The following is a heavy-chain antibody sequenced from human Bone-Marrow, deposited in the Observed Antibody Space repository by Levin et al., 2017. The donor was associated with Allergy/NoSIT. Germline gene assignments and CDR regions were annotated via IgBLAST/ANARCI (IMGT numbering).Heavy chain of an antibody. Sequence: RGESLKIFCQASGSDFTNYGISWVRLAPGQGLEWMGWISAYRKNTNYAQKFMGRVTMTADTSTSTVHMELRSLTSDDTAVYYCARGGGYIVGTMDVWGQGTTVVVSS. J-gene: IGHJ6*02. CDR1: GSDFTNYG. D-gene: IGHD2-15*01. CDR3: ARGGGYIVGTMDV. CDR2: ISAYRKNT. V-gene: IGHV1-18*01.